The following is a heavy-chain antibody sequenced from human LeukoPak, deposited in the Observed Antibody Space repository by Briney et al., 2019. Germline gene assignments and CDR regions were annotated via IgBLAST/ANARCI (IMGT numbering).Heavy chain of an antibody. J-gene: IGHJ3*02. Sequence: PGGSLRLSCAASGFTFSNYGMHWVRQAPGKGLEWVSSISSSSSYIYYADSVKGRFTISRDNAKNSLYLQMNSLRAEDTAVYYCARGLDWNYYAFDIWGQGTMVTVSS. D-gene: IGHD1-7*01. CDR3: ARGLDWNYYAFDI. CDR1: GFTFSNYG. CDR2: ISSSSSYI. V-gene: IGHV3-21*01.